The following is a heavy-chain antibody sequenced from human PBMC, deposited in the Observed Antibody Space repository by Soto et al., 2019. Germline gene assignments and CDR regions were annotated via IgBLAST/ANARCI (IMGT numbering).Heavy chain of an antibody. V-gene: IGHV3-23*01. CDR3: AKNVRGSNWYGDY. CDR2: IGASGGGT. D-gene: IGHD6-13*01. J-gene: IGHJ4*02. Sequence: EVQLLESGGGLVQPGGSLRLSCAASGFTFSSYAMTWVRQAPGKGLEWVSAIGASGGGTYYADSVKGRFTISRDNSKNTLYLQMNSLRAEDTAVYYCAKNVRGSNWYGDYWGQGTLVTVSS. CDR1: GFTFSSYA.